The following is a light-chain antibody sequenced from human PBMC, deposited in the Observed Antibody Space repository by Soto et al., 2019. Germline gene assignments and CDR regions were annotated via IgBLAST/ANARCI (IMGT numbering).Light chain of an antibody. CDR1: SSDIGSYNL. V-gene: IGLV2-23*02. J-gene: IGLJ2*01. CDR2: EVS. CDR3: RAYAGSRVI. Sequence: QSALTQPASVSGSPGQSITISCTGTSSDIGSYNLVSWYQQYPGKAPQLIIHEVSKWPSGVSDRFSGSKSGTTASLTISGLQAEDEAYYYCRAYAGSRVIFGGGTKLTVL.